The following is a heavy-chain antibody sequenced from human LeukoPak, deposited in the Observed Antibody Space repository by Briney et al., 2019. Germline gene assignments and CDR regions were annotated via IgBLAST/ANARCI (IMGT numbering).Heavy chain of an antibody. CDR2: IYTSGST. J-gene: IGHJ4*02. CDR3: AREGSSGAAATGLDY. CDR1: GGSIGSYY. Sequence: KPSETLSLTCTVSGGSIGSYYWSWIRQPAGKGLEWIGRIYTSGSTNYNPSLKSRVTMSVDTSKNQFSLKLSSVTAADTAVYYCAREGSSGAAATGLDYWGQGTLVTVSS. D-gene: IGHD6-13*01. V-gene: IGHV4-4*07.